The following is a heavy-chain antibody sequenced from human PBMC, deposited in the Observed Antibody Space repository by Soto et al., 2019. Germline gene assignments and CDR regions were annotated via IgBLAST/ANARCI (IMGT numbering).Heavy chain of an antibody. CDR2: IRSKANSYAT. CDR3: SPIAAGNYYYYYMDV. Sequence: GGSLRLSCAASGFTFSGSAMHWVRQASGKGLEWVGRIRSKANSYATAYAASVKGRFTISRDDSKNTAYLQMNSLKTEDTAVYYCSPIAAGNYYYYYMDVWGKGTTVTVSS. J-gene: IGHJ6*03. CDR1: GFTFSGSA. V-gene: IGHV3-73*01. D-gene: IGHD6-13*01.